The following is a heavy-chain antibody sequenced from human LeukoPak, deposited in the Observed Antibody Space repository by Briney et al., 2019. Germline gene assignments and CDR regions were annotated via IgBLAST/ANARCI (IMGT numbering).Heavy chain of an antibody. D-gene: IGHD1-26*01. J-gene: IGHJ4*02. CDR2: TSSKGNGYTT. V-gene: IGHV3-72*01. CDR1: GFTFSDRY. CDR3: AKDSGSGGYFDY. Sequence: GGSLRLSCAASGFTFSDRYMDWVRQAPGKGLEWVGRTSSKGNGYTTYYAASVKGRFTISRDDSKNSLYLQMHSLNTEDTAVYYCAKDSGSGGYFDYWGQGTLVTVSS.